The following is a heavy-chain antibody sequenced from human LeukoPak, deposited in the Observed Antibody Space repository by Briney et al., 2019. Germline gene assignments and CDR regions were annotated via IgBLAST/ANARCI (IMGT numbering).Heavy chain of an antibody. D-gene: IGHD6-19*01. Sequence: SETLSLTCAVYGGSFSGHYWSRIRQPPGKGLEWTGEINHSGSTNYNPSLKSRVTISVDTSKNQFSLKLSSVTAADTAVYYCARGGGSSGWHDYWGRGTLVTVSS. CDR2: INHSGST. CDR1: GGSFSGHY. J-gene: IGHJ4*02. V-gene: IGHV4-34*01. CDR3: ARGGGSSGWHDY.